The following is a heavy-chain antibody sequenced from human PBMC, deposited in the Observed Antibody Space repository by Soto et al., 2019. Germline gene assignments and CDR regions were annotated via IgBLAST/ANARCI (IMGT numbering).Heavy chain of an antibody. D-gene: IGHD4-4*01. CDR3: ASGSTVTTYYYYYYMDV. J-gene: IGHJ6*03. CDR2: IYYLGNT. Sequence: SETLSLTCTVSGGSISSSSSYWSWIRQPPGKGLEWVGSIYYLGNTYYNPSLGSRVTISVDTSKNQFSLKLSSVTAADTAVYYCASGSTVTTYYYYYYMDVWGRGTTVTVSS. CDR1: GGSISSSSSY. V-gene: IGHV4-39*01.